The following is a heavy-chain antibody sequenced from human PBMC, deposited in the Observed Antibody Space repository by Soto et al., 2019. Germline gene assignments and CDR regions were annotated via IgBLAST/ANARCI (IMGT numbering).Heavy chain of an antibody. CDR3: ARHLSRDYGYYFDN. CDR2: IYPGDSDT. Sequence: PGESLNISFNGSGFSFTSYWIGWVRQMPGKGLEWMGIIYPGDSDTRYSPSFQGQVTMSADKSISTAYLQWNSLKASDTAMYYCARHLSRDYGYYFDNWGPGTLVTVSS. CDR1: GFSFTSYW. J-gene: IGHJ4*02. V-gene: IGHV5-51*01. D-gene: IGHD4-17*01.